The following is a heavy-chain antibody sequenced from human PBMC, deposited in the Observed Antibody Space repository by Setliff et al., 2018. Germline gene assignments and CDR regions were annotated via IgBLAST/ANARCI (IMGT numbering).Heavy chain of an antibody. V-gene: IGHV4-38-2*02. CDR3: ARHRYVSGWPEDF. CDR2: IYNDGST. D-gene: IGHD6-19*01. J-gene: IGHJ4*02. CDR1: GYSITTGHY. Sequence: SETLSLTCSVSGYSITTGHYWGWIRQSPGRVLEWIGSIYNDGSTHYNPSLRSRITLSVDTSKNQFSLRLSSVTAADTAIYYCARHRYVSGWPEDFWGQGTLVT.